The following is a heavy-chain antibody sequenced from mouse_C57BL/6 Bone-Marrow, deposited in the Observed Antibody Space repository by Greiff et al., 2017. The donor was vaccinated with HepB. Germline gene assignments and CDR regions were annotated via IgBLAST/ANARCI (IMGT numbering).Heavy chain of an antibody. Sequence: QVQLQQPGAELVKPGASVKLSCKASVYTFTSYWMHWVKQRPGRGLEWIGRIDPNSGGTKYNEKFKSKATLTVDKPSSTAYMQLSSLTSEDSAVYYCARSAYYSNYCAMDYWGQGTSVTVSS. CDR1: VYTFTSYW. CDR3: ARSAYYSNYCAMDY. J-gene: IGHJ4*01. D-gene: IGHD2-5*01. V-gene: IGHV1-72*01. CDR2: IDPNSGGT.